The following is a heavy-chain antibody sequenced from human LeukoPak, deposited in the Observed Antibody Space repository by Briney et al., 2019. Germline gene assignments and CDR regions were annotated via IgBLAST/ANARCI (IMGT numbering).Heavy chain of an antibody. CDR2: IYYSGTT. D-gene: IGHD2-2*01. CDR1: GASISSNY. CDR3: ALAHCSRTNCYDLDYFCYYMDV. J-gene: IGHJ6*03. Sequence: NTSETLSLTCSVSGASISSNYWTWIRQPPGKGLEWIGNIYYSGTTNYNPSLKSRVTISVDQSKKQFSLNLISVTAADTAVYFCALAHCSRTNCYDLDYFCYYMDVWGKGTTVTVSS. V-gene: IGHV4-59*01.